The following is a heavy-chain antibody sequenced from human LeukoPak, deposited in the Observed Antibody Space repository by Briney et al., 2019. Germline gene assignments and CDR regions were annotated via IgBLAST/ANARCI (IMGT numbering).Heavy chain of an antibody. CDR2: ISYSGST. J-gene: IGHJ4*02. D-gene: IGHD6-19*01. V-gene: IGHV4-31*03. CDR3: ARSRVAGLIDY. CDR1: GGSISSGGYY. Sequence: PSETLSLTCIVSGGSISSGGYYWSWIRQHPGTGLEWIGYISYSGSTYYNPSLKSRVIISVDTSKNQFSLKLSSVTAADTAVYYCARSRVAGLIDYWGQGTLVTVSS.